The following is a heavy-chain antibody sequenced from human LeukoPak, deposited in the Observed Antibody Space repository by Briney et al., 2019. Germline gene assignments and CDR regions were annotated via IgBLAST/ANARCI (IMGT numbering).Heavy chain of an antibody. V-gene: IGHV4-61*08. CDR2: IYYSGST. CDR1: GVSISSGDYY. J-gene: IGHJ3*02. D-gene: IGHD3-3*01. CDR3: ARAPITIFGVIIISGAFDI. Sequence: SETLSLTCTVFGVSISSGDYYWSWIRQPPGKGLEWIGYIYYSGSTNYNPSLKSRVTMSVDTSKNQFSLKLSSVTAADTAVYYCARAPITIFGVIIISGAFDIWGQGTMVTVSS.